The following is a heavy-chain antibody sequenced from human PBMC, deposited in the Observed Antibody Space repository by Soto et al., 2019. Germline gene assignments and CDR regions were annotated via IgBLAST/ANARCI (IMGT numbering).Heavy chain of an antibody. CDR2: ISSSGSTI. Sequence: GALRLSCAASGFTFSDYYMSWIRQAPGKGLEWVSYISSSGSTIYYADSVKGRFTISRDNAKNSLYLQMNSLRAEDTAVYYCAGDRDYDKADYWGQGTLVTVSS. J-gene: IGHJ4*01. CDR3: AGDRDYDKADY. V-gene: IGHV3-11*01. CDR1: GFTFSDYY. D-gene: IGHD3-9*01.